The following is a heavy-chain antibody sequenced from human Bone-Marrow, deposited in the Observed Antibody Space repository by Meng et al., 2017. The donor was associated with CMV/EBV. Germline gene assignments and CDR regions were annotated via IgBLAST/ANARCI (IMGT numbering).Heavy chain of an antibody. V-gene: IGHV1-18*01. CDR1: GYTFTNFG. CDR2: ISAYNGNT. CDR3: ARLFGYSSSWTRYNWFDP. Sequence: ASVKVSCKASGYTFTNFGIGWVRLVSGQGLEWMGWISAYNGNTNYAQKLQGRVTMTTDTSTSTAYMELSSLRSEDTAVYYCARLFGYSSSWTRYNWFDPWGQGTLVTVSS. D-gene: IGHD6-13*01. J-gene: IGHJ5*02.